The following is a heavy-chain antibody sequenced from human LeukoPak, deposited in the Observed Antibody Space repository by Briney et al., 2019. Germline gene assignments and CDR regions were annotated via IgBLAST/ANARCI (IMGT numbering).Heavy chain of an antibody. CDR2: ISPIFGTA. D-gene: IGHD2-15*01. Sequence: SVKVSCKASGGTFSSYAISWVRQAPGQGLEWMGGISPIFGTANYAQKFQGRVTITADESTSTAYMELSSLRSEDTAVYYCARGVVAATDNWFDPWGQGTLVTVSS. CDR1: GGTFSSYA. J-gene: IGHJ5*02. CDR3: ARGVVAATDNWFDP. V-gene: IGHV1-69*01.